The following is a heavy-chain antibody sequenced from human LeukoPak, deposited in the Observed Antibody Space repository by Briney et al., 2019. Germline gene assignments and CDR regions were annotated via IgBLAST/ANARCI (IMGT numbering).Heavy chain of an antibody. CDR2: ISFDSTSE. Sequence: RGSLRLSCAASGFTFSTYALHWVRQAPGKGLEWVGAISFDSTSEQHADFVKGRFTISRDNSKNTLYLQMNSLRAEDTAVYYCAKIEAAAGITFDYWGQGTLVTVSS. V-gene: IGHV3-30*07. D-gene: IGHD6-13*01. J-gene: IGHJ4*02. CDR3: AKIEAAAGITFDY. CDR1: GFTFSTYA.